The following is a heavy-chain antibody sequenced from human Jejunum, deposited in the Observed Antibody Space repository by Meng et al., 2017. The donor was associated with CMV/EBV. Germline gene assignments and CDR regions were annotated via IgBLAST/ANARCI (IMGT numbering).Heavy chain of an antibody. Sequence: GSISSGDYWWSWIRQPPGKGLEWIGHIYDSGSTDYNPSLKSRVSISTDTSKNHFSLKLTSVTAADTAVYYCARAYGSGSYSPNYFDPWGQGTLVTVSS. CDR3: ARAYGSGSYSPNYFDP. CDR2: IYDSGST. J-gene: IGHJ5*02. CDR1: GSISSGDYW. V-gene: IGHV4-30-4*08. D-gene: IGHD3-10*01.